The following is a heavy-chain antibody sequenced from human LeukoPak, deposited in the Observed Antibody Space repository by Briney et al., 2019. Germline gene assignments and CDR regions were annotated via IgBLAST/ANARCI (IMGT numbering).Heavy chain of an antibody. CDR1: GGSNSSYY. D-gene: IGHD5/OR15-5a*01. CDR2: IYYSGST. V-gene: IGHV4-59*01. J-gene: IGHJ6*04. CDR3: ARVSGRTYYYGMDV. Sequence: SETLSLTCTVSGGSNSSYYWSWIRQHPGKGLEWIGYIYYSGSTNYNPSLKSRVTISVDTSKNQFSLKLSSVTAADTAVYYCARVSGRTYYYGMDVWGKGTTVTVSS.